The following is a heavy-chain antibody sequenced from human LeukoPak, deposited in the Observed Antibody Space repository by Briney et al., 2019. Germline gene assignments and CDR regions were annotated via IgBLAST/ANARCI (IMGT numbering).Heavy chain of an antibody. CDR3: AREGRYSIAAGRYFDY. CDR2: ISSSSSYI. D-gene: IGHD6-6*01. J-gene: IGHJ4*02. V-gene: IGHV3-21*01. Sequence: PGGSLRLSCAASGFTFSSYSMNWVRQAPGKGLEWVSSISSSSSYIYYADSVKGRFTISRDNAKNSLYLQMNSLRAEDTAVYYCAREGRYSIAAGRYFDYWGQGTLVTVSS. CDR1: GFTFSSYS.